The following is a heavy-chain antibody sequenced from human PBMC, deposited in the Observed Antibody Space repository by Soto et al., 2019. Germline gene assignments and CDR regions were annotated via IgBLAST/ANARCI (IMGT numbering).Heavy chain of an antibody. CDR3: AALVAAAGTTYNWFDP. Sequence: QVQLQESGPGLVKPSGTLSLTCAVSGGSISSSKWWSWVRQPPGKGLEWIGEIYHSGSTNYNPSLKSRVTISVDKSKNQFSLKLSSVTAADTAVYYCAALVAAAGTTYNWFDPWGLGTLVTVSS. J-gene: IGHJ5*02. CDR1: GGSISSSKW. D-gene: IGHD6-13*01. V-gene: IGHV4-4*02. CDR2: IYHSGST.